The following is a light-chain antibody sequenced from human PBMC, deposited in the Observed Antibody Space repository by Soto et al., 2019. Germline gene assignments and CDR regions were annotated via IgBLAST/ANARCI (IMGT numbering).Light chain of an antibody. CDR3: QHYNSYPWT. CDR1: QSISSW. Sequence: DIQMTQSPSTLSASVGDRVTITCRASQSISSWLAWYQQKPGKAPKLLIYDASSLESGVPSRFSGSGPGTEFTLTISSLQPDDFATYYCQHYNSYPWTFGQGTKVEIK. V-gene: IGKV1-5*01. CDR2: DAS. J-gene: IGKJ1*01.